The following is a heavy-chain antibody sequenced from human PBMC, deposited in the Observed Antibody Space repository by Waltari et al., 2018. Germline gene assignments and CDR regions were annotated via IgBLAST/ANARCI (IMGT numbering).Heavy chain of an antibody. D-gene: IGHD1-26*01. J-gene: IGHJ3*02. CDR3: VIVGATSGPAFDI. V-gene: IGHV1-3*01. CDR1: GYTFTSYA. CDR2: INAGNGNT. Sequence: QVQLVQSGAEVKKPGASVKVSCKASGYTFTSYAMHWVRQAPGQRLAWRGWINAGNGNTKYSQKFQGRVTITRDTSASTAYMELSSLRSEATAVYYCVIVGATSGPAFDIWGQGTMVTVSS.